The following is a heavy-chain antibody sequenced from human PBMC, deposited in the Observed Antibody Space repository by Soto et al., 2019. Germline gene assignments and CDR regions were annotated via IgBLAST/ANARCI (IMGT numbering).Heavy chain of an antibody. V-gene: IGHV4-31*02. CDR3: AGARAVLPGAIFIQGRFDP. J-gene: IGHJ5*02. CDR2: SYHSGAA. Sequence: WTWIRQHPGKGLEWVGYSYHSGAAYYHPSLTSRVTISIDTSKNQFSLKLRSVTAADTAVYYCAGARAVLPGAIFIQGRFDPWGKGTLVTVSS. D-gene: IGHD2-2*01.